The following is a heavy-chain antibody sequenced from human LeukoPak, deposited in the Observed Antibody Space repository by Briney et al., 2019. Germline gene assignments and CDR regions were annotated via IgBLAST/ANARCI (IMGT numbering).Heavy chain of an antibody. Sequence: ASVKVSCKASDYPFTNYGISWVRQAPGQGLEWMGWINTNTGNPTYAQGFTGRFVFSLDTSVSTAYLQISSLKAEDTAVYYCARDPAVSGYWGQGTLVTVSS. J-gene: IGHJ4*02. V-gene: IGHV7-4-1*02. CDR2: INTNTGNP. D-gene: IGHD6-13*01. CDR3: ARDPAVSGY. CDR1: DYPFTNYG.